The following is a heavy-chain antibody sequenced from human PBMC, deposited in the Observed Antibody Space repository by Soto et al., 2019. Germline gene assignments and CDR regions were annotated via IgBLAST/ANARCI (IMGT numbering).Heavy chain of an antibody. CDR2: ISGSGANT. CDR3: VRERSGYSYADS. D-gene: IGHD5-18*01. J-gene: IGHJ4*02. Sequence: PGGSLRLSCAASGFTFSSYAMSWVRQAPGKGLEWVSAISGSGANTYYTDSVKGRFTISRDNFKNTLYLQMNSLRAEDSAMFYCVRERSGYSYADSWGPGTLVTVS. CDR1: GFTFSSYA. V-gene: IGHV3-23*01.